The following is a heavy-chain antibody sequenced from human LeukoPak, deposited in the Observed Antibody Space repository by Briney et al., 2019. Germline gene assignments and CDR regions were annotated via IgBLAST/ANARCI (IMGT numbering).Heavy chain of an antibody. Sequence: SETLSLTCTVSGGSISSYYWSWIRQPPGKGLEWIGYIYYSGSTNYNPSLKSRVTISVDTSKNQFSLKLSSVTAADTAVYYCARLEVCSSTSCYVGWFDPWGQGTLVTVSS. CDR3: ARLEVCSSTSCYVGWFDP. D-gene: IGHD2-2*01. V-gene: IGHV4-59*01. CDR1: GGSISSYY. CDR2: IYYSGST. J-gene: IGHJ5*02.